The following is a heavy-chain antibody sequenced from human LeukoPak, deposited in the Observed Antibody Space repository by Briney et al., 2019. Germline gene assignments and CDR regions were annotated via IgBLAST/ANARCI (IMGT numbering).Heavy chain of an antibody. V-gene: IGHV3-9*01. J-gene: IGHJ4*02. Sequence: GRSLRLSCAASGFTFDDYAMHWVRQAPGKGLEWVSGISWNSGSIGYADSVKGRFTISRDNAKNSLYLQMNSLRAEDTALYYCTYSYGYFTGYFDYWGQGTLVTVSS. CDR3: TYSYGYFTGYFDY. D-gene: IGHD5-18*01. CDR2: ISWNSGSI. CDR1: GFTFDDYA.